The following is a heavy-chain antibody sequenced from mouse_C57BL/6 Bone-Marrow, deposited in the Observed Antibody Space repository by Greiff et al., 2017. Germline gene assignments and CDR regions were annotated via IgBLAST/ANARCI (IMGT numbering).Heavy chain of an antibody. CDR2: ISDGGGYT. Sequence: EVQGVESGGGLVKPGGSLKLSCAASGFTFSSYDMSWVRQTPEKRLEWVATISDGGGYTYYQDNVKGRVTISRDNAKKNLYLQMSHLKSEDTAMYYWARVHLGFYSNSFDYWGQGTTLTVSS. CDR1: GFTFSSYD. D-gene: IGHD2-5*01. V-gene: IGHV5-4*01. J-gene: IGHJ2*01. CDR3: ARVHLGFYSNSFDY.